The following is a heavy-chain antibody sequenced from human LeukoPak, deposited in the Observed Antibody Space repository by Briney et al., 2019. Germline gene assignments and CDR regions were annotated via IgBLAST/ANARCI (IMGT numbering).Heavy chain of an antibody. CDR1: GFTVSSNY. CDR2: IYSGGST. J-gene: IGHJ4*02. CDR3: ARDLDPVRVVRRPDGDTAMGDFDY. V-gene: IGHV3-66*01. Sequence: GGSLRLSCAASGFTVSSNYMSWVRQAPGKGLEWVSVIYSGGSTYYADSVKGRFTISRDNSKNTLYLQMNSLRAEDTAVYYCARDLDPVRVVRRPDGDTAMGDFDYWGQGTLVTVSS. D-gene: IGHD5-18*01.